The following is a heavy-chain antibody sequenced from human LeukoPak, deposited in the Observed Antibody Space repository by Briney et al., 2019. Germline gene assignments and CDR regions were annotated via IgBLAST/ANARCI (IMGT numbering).Heavy chain of an antibody. CDR3: AKYVKRGSSGWYELDTDYGMDV. D-gene: IGHD6-19*01. V-gene: IGHV3-23*01. J-gene: IGHJ6*02. Sequence: GGSLRLSCAASGFTFSSYAMSWVRQAPGKGLEWVAAISCSGGSTYYADSVKGRYTISRDNTKNTLYLNMNSLRAEDTAVDDCAKYVKRGSSGWYELDTDYGMDVWGQGTTVTVSS. CDR1: GFTFSSYA. CDR2: ISCSGGST.